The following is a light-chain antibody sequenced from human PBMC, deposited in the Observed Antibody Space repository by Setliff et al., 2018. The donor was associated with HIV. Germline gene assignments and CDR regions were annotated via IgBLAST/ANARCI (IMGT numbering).Light chain of an antibody. CDR1: SRDVGGYNY. CDR2: EVS. Sequence: QSALAQPASVSGSPGQSITISCTGTSRDVGGYNYVSWYQQHPGKAPKLMISEVSNRPSGVSNRFSGSKSDNTASLTISGLQAEDEADYFCSSFTSTTTRVFGTGTKVT. CDR3: SSFTSTTTRV. V-gene: IGLV2-14*01. J-gene: IGLJ1*01.